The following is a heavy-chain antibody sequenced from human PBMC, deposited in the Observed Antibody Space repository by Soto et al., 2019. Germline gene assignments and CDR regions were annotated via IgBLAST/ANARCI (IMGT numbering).Heavy chain of an antibody. D-gene: IGHD1-1*01. CDR3: ARASTLLGPVLSD. V-gene: IGHV4-59*08. CDR1: GGSISGYY. J-gene: IGHJ4*02. Sequence: SETLSLTCTVSGGSISGYYWSWIRQPPGKGLEWIGYMFYSGSTKYNPSLRSRVTMSVDTSKNQVSLKLTSVTAADTALYYCARASTLLGPVLSDWGQGILVTVSS. CDR2: MFYSGST.